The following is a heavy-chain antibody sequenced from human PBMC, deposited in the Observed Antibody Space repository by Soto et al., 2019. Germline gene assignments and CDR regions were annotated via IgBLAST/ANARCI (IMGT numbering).Heavy chain of an antibody. D-gene: IGHD3-16*02. J-gene: IGHJ4*02. CDR1: AFTVRVNG. CDR3: AKGGVIATFGGVIVPYYFDA. Sequence: VRLCCDGSAFTVRVNGVSWVRQAPGKGVEWVATLGGADGGTYYADSVKGRFTISRDNSKDTLFLQMNNLRADDTALYYCAKGGVIATFGGVIVPYYFDAWGQGTPVTVS. CDR2: LGGADGGT. V-gene: IGHV3-23*01.